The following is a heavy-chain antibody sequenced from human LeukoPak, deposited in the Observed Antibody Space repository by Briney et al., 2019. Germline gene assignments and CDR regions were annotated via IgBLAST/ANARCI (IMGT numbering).Heavy chain of an antibody. D-gene: IGHD3-22*01. CDR3: AKDGYYDSSAYYYVRYFDL. CDR1: GFTFSSYS. V-gene: IGHV3-21*01. J-gene: IGHJ2*01. CDR2: ISSSSSYI. Sequence: GGSLRLSCAASGFTFSSYSMNWVRQAPGKGLEWVSSISSSSSYIYYADSVKGRFTISRDNAKNSLYLQMNSLRAEDTAVYYCAKDGYYDSSAYYYVRYFDLWGRGTLVTVSS.